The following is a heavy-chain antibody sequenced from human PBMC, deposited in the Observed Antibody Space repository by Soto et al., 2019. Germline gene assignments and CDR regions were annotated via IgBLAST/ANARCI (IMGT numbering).Heavy chain of an antibody. J-gene: IGHJ4*02. CDR2: MSYDGSRK. Sequence: GGSLRLSCAASGFIFGAYGMHWVRQAPGKGLEWVAVMSYDGSRKYYADSVKGRFTISRDNSNNTLSLEMNSLKTEDTAVYYCARDLYSYGYPNYWGQGTLVTVSS. D-gene: IGHD5-18*01. CDR1: GFIFGAYG. CDR3: ARDLYSYGYPNY. V-gene: IGHV3-30*03.